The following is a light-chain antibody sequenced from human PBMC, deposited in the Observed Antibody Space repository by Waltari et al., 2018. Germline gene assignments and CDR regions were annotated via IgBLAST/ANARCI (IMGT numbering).Light chain of an antibody. V-gene: IGLV2-11*01. J-gene: IGLJ3*02. Sequence: QSALTQPRSVSGSPGQSVTISCPGTSSDVGGYNYVSWYQQHPGKAPKLMIYDVSKRPSGVPDRFSGSKSGNTASLTISGLQAEDEADYYCCSYAGSYTLEVFGGGTKLTVL. CDR3: CSYAGSYTLEV. CDR1: SSDVGGYNY. CDR2: DVS.